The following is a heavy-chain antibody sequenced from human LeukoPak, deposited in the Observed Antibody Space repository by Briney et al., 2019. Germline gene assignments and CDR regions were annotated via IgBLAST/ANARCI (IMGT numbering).Heavy chain of an antibody. CDR3: AKDRTYDYGTYDAFDI. D-gene: IGHD4-17*01. CDR1: GFTFDSYG. Sequence: GGSLRLSCAASGFTFDSYGMHWVRQAPGKGLEWVAVISYDGSNKYYVDSVKGRFTISRDNSKNTLYLQMNSLRPEDTAVYYRAKDRTYDYGTYDAFDIWGPGTMVTVSS. V-gene: IGHV3-30*18. CDR2: ISYDGSNK. J-gene: IGHJ3*02.